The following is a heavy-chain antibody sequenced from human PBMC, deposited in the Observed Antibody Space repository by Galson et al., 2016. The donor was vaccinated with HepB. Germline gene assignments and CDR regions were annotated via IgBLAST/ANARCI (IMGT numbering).Heavy chain of an antibody. D-gene: IGHD3-16*01. CDR3: ARGWGTADY. CDR2: FRSRVYDGET. V-gene: IGHV3-49*04. CDR1: GFSFSTFW. Sequence: SLRLSCAASGFSFSTFWMSWVRQAPGKGLEWVSFFRSRVYDGETDYAASVKGRFTISRDDSKNIAYLQMDSLKTEDTAMYYCARGWGTADYWGQGVLVTVSS. J-gene: IGHJ4*02.